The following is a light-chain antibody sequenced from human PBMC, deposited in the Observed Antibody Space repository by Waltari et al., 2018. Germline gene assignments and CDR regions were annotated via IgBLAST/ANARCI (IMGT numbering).Light chain of an antibody. V-gene: IGLV8-61*01. CDR1: DTSY. CDR3: ALYMGSGIWV. CDR2: KGN. Sequence: QTVVTQEPSLSVSPGGTVTLSDTSYATWYKQTPGPPPRTLVDKGNSRSSGVPDRFSVSILGNKAALTITGAQADDESDYYCALYMGSGIWVFGGGTRLTVL. J-gene: IGLJ3*02.